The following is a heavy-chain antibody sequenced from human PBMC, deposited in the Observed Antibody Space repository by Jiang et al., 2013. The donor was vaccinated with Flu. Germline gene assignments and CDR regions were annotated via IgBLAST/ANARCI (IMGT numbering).Heavy chain of an antibody. V-gene: IGHV4-39*01. J-gene: IGHJ4*02. CDR3: ARKATTVTTSPFDY. D-gene: IGHD4-17*01. CDR2: IYYSGST. Sequence: GSISSSSYHWGWIRQPPGKGLEWIGSIYYSGSTYYNPSLKSRVTISVDTSKNQFSLKLSSVTAADTAVYYCARKATTVTTSPFDYWGQGTLVTVSS. CDR1: GSISSSSYH.